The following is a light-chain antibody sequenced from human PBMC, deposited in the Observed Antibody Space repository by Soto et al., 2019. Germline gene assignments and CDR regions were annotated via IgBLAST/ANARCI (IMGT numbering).Light chain of an antibody. V-gene: IGKV1-5*03. CDR2: KAS. CDR1: QSIDSW. CDR3: QPYNSYSRT. J-gene: IGKJ1*01. Sequence: DMQMTQSPSTLSASVGDRVTITCRASQSIDSWLAWYQHKPGKAPKLLIFKASTLETGVPSRFSGSGSETEFTLTISSLQPDDSATYYCQPYNSYSRTFGQGTKVDIK.